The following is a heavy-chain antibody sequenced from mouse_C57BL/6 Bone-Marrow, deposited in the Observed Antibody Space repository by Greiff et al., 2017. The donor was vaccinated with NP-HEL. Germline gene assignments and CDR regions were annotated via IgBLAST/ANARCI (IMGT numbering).Heavy chain of an antibody. J-gene: IGHJ3*01. CDR3: TRDRIDGYYGAWFAY. D-gene: IGHD2-3*01. CDR1: GFTFSSYA. Sequence: EVMLVESGEGLVKPGGSLKLSCAASGFTFSSYAMSWVRQTPEKRLEWVAYISSGGDYIYYADTVKGRFTISRDNARNTLYLQMSSLKSEDTAMYYCTRDRIDGYYGAWFAYWGQGTLVTVSA. CDR2: ISSGGDYI. V-gene: IGHV5-9-1*02.